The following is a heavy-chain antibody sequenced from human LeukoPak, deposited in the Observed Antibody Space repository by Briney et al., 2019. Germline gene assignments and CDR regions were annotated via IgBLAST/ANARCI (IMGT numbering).Heavy chain of an antibody. J-gene: IGHJ4*02. V-gene: IGHV1-8*03. CDR2: MNPNSANS. CDR1: GYTFTNYD. CDR3: AREGLDY. Sequence: AASVKVSCKASGYTFTNYDINWVRQATGQGLEWMGYMNPNSANSAYVQKFQGRVTITTDASISTDYMELSGLRSEDTALYYCAREGLDYWGQGTLVTVSS.